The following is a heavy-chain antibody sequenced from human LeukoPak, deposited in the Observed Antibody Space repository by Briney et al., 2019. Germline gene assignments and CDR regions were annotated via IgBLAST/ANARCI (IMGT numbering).Heavy chain of an antibody. J-gene: IGHJ5*02. D-gene: IGHD3-22*01. CDR3: ARGGGYYYDSSGYYFPQYWFDP. CDR2: IYYSGST. V-gene: IGHV4-59*01. Sequence: SETLSLTCTVSGGSISSYYWSWIRQPPGKGLEWIGYIYYSGSTNYNPSLKSRVTISVDTSKNQFSLKLSSVTAADTAVYYCARGGGYYYDSSGYYFPQYWFDPWGQGTLVTVSS. CDR1: GGSISSYY.